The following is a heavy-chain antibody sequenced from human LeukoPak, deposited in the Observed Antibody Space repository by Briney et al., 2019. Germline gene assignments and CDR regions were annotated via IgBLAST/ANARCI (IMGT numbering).Heavy chain of an antibody. CDR3: ARGRGTSGSNRDFYYYYYMDV. V-gene: IGHV1-3*01. J-gene: IGHJ6*03. D-gene: IGHD2-15*01. CDR1: GFTFSYYA. CDR2: MNAGNGNT. Sequence: ASVKVSCKASGFTFSYYAIHWVRQAPGQRPEWMGWMNAGNGNTEYSQKFQGRITLIRDTSAATAYMELSSLRHDDLSVYYCARGRGTSGSNRDFYYYYYMDVWGKGTTVTVSS.